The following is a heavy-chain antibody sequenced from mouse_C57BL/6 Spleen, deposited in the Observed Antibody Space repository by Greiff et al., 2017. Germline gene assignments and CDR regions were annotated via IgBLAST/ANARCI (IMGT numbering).Heavy chain of an antibody. J-gene: IGHJ1*03. V-gene: IGHV1-26*01. CDR2: INPNNGGT. D-gene: IGHD1-1*01. CDR3: ARGYYGSSPWDFDV. Sequence: EVQLQQSGPELVKPGASVKISCKASGYTFTDYYMNWVKQSHGKSLEWIGDINPNNGGTSYNQKFKGKATLTVDKSSSTAYMELRSLTSEDSAVYYCARGYYGSSPWDFDVWGKGTTVTVSS. CDR1: GYTFTDYY.